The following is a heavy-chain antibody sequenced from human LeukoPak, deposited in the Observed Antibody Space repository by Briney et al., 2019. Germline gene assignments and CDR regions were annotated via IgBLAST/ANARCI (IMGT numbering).Heavy chain of an antibody. D-gene: IGHD4-23*01. Sequence: PSETLSLTCTVSGGSISSYYWSWIRQPPGKGLGWIGYIYYSGSTNYNPSLKSRVTISVDTSKNQFSLKLSSVTAADTAVYYCARGPRKNYGGRHYFDYWGQGTLVTVSS. CDR2: IYYSGST. CDR3: ARGPRKNYGGRHYFDY. V-gene: IGHV4-59*12. CDR1: GGSISSYY. J-gene: IGHJ4*02.